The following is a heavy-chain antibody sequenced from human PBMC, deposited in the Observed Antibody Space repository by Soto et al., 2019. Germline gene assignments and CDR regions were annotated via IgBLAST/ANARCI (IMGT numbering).Heavy chain of an antibody. CDR3: AKPPLGIFGVAPAFDY. CDR1: GFTFSSYA. Sequence: EVQLLESGGGLVQPGGSLRLSCAASGFTFSSYAMSWVRQAPGKGLEWVSGISGSGGSTYYADSVKGCFTISRDNSKNTLYLQMNILRAEDTAVYYCAKPPLGIFGVAPAFDYWGQGTLVTVSS. CDR2: ISGSGGST. V-gene: IGHV3-23*01. J-gene: IGHJ4*02. D-gene: IGHD3-3*01.